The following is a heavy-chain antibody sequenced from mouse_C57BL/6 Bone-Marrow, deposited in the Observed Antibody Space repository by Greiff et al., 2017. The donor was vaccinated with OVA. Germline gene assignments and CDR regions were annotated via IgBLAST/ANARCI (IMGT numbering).Heavy chain of an antibody. V-gene: IGHV1-82*01. D-gene: IGHD2-4*01. CDR1: GYAFSSSW. J-gene: IGHJ3*01. Sequence: QVQLQQSGPELVKPGASVKISCKASGYAFSSSWMNWVKQRPGKGLEWIGRIYPGDGDTNYNGKFKGKATLTADKSSSTAYMQLSSRTSEDSAVYFCARDLYDYDAAWFAYWGQGTLVTVSA. CDR3: ARDLYDYDAAWFAY. CDR2: IYPGDGDT.